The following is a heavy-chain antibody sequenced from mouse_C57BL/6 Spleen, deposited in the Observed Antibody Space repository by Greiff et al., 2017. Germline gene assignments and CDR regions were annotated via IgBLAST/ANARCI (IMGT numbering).Heavy chain of an antibody. Sequence: VKLMESGAELVRPGASVTLSCKASGYTFTDYEMHWVKQTPVHGLEWIGAIDPETGGTAYNQKFKGKAILTADKSSSTAYMELRSLTSEDSAVYYCTGGKGSYWGQGTLVTVSA. CDR2: IDPETGGT. V-gene: IGHV1-15*01. D-gene: IGHD1-3*01. CDR3: TGGKGSY. CDR1: GYTFTDYE. J-gene: IGHJ3*01.